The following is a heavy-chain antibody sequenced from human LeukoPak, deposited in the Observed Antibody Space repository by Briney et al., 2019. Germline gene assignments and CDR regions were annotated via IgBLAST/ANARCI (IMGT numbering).Heavy chain of an antibody. V-gene: IGHV3-66*01. D-gene: IGHD3-22*01. Sequence: GGSLRLSCAASGFTVSSNYMSWVRQAPGKGLEWVSDIYSGGSTYYAASVKGRFTISRDNSKNALYLQMNSLRAEDTAVYYCASSSLHYYYDSSGYSPYQPWGQGTLVTASS. CDR1: GFTVSSNY. J-gene: IGHJ1*01. CDR2: IYSGGST. CDR3: ASSSLHYYYDSSGYSPYQP.